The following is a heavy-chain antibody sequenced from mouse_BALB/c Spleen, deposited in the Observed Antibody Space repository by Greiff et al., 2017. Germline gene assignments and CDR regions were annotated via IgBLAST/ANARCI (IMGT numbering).Heavy chain of an antibody. D-gene: IGHD2-1*01. CDR1: GYTFTSYW. V-gene: IGHV1-87*01. Sequence: VKLQQSGAELARPGASVKLSCKASGYTFTSYWMQWVKQRPGQGLEWIGAIYPGDGDTRYTQKFKGKATLTADKSSSTAYMQLSSLASEDSAVYYCARSLYGNYVFAYWGQGTLVTVSA. CDR2: IYPGDGDT. CDR3: ARSLYGNYVFAY. J-gene: IGHJ3*01.